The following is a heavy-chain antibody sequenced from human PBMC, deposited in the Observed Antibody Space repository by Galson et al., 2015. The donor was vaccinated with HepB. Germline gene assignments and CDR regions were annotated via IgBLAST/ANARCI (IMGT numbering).Heavy chain of an antibody. D-gene: IGHD4-17*01. CDR3: AREVTTWAFDY. CDR2: IWYDGSNK. CDR1: GFTFSSYG. Sequence: SLRLSCAASGFTFSSYGMHWVRQAPGKGLEWVAVIWYDGSNKYYADSVKGRFTISRDNSKNTLYLRMNSLRAEDTAVYYCAREVTTWAFDYWGQGTLVTVSS. V-gene: IGHV3-33*08. J-gene: IGHJ4*02.